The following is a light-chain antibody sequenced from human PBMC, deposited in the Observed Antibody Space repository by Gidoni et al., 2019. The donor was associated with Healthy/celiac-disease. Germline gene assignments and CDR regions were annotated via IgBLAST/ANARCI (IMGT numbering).Light chain of an antibody. CDR2: SNN. CDR1: SFNIGSNT. J-gene: IGLJ1*01. CDR3: AAWDDSLNAYV. V-gene: IGLV1-44*01. Sequence: QSVLTQPPSASGTPGQRVTISCSGSSFNIGSNTVNWYQQPPGTAPKLLIYSNNQRPSGVPDRFSGSKSGTSASLAISGLQSEDEADYYCAAWDDSLNAYVFGTGTKVTVL.